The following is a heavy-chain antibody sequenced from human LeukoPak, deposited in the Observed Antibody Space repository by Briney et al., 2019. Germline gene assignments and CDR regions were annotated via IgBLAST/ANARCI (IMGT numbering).Heavy chain of an antibody. Sequence: GGSLRLSCAASEFTFSSYWMSWVRQAPGKGLEWVANIKQDGSEKYYVDSVKGRFTISRDNAKNSLYLQMNSLRAEDTAVYYCAREVRNWFDPWAREPWLSSPQ. CDR3: AREVRNWFDP. CDR1: EFTFSSYW. V-gene: IGHV3-7*01. J-gene: IGHJ5*02. CDR2: IKQDGSEK.